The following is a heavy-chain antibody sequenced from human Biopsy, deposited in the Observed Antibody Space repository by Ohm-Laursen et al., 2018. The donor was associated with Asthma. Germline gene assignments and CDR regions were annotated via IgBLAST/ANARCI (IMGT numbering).Heavy chain of an antibody. J-gene: IGHJ6*02. V-gene: IGHV1-18*01. CDR3: ARAVDYSHYYGIDI. CDR1: GYTFNSAG. Sequence: ASVKVSCKASGYTFNSAGITWVRQAPGQGLEWMGWISVYNGNAKVAQKLQDRVTMITDTSTSTAYMELRSLRSDDTAVYFCARAVDYSHYYGIDIWGQGATVTVS. CDR2: ISVYNGNA. D-gene: IGHD3-10*01.